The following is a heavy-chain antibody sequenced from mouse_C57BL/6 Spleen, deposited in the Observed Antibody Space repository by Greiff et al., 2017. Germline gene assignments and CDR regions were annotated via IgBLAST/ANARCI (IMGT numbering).Heavy chain of an antibody. D-gene: IGHD1-1*01. CDR1: GYTFTDYE. V-gene: IGHV1-15*01. J-gene: IGHJ4*01. CDR3: TRRDYGSSYGGAMDY. CDR2: IDPETGGT. Sequence: QVQLQQSGAELVRPGASVTLSCKASGYTFTDYEMHWVKQTPVHGLEWIGAIDPETGGTAYNQKFKGKAILTADKSSSTAYMELRSLTSEDSAVYYCTRRDYGSSYGGAMDYWGQGTSVTVSS.